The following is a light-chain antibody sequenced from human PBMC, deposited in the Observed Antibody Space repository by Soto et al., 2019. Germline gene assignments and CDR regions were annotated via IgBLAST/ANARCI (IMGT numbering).Light chain of an antibody. J-gene: IGLJ1*01. CDR1: SGDVGAYDY. Sequence: LTQPPSASGSPGQSVTISCTGTSGDVGAYDYVSWYQQHPGKAPKLLIYEVTKRPLGVPDRFSGSKSGNAASLTVSGLQAEDEADYYCSSYAGSNYPYVFGTGTKVTVL. CDR2: EVT. V-gene: IGLV2-8*01. CDR3: SSYAGSNYPYV.